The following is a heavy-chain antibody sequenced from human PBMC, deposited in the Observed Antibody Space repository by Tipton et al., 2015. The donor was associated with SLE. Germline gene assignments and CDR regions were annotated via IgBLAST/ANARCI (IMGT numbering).Heavy chain of an antibody. D-gene: IGHD2-2*01. CDR2: IYYSGNT. Sequence: GLVKPSETLYLTCTVSGGSLSSYHWSWIRQPPGKGLEWVGYIYYSGNTYYSPSLKSRVTISVDTSKNQFSLKMRSVTAADTAVYVCARGFTSTYYDHRGQGSLVTVSS. CDR1: GGSLSSYH. J-gene: IGHJ4*02. V-gene: IGHV4-59*13. CDR3: ARGFTSTYYDH.